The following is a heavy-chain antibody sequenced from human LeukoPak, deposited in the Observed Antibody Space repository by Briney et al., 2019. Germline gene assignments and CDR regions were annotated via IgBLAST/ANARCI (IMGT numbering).Heavy chain of an antibody. D-gene: IGHD6-13*01. Sequence: GGSLRLSCAASGFTFSSYAMSWVRQAPGKGLEWVALISYDVRNKYYSDSVKGRFTISRDNSKNMLYLQVNSLRAEDTAVYYCAKALIFSSIAAAGSLDYWGQGTLVTVSS. J-gene: IGHJ4*02. CDR2: ISYDVRNK. V-gene: IGHV3-30*18. CDR1: GFTFSSYA. CDR3: AKALIFSSIAAAGSLDY.